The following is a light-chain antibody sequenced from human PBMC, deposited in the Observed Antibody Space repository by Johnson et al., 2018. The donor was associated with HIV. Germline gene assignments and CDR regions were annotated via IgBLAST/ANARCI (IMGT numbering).Light chain of an antibody. V-gene: IGLV1-51*01. CDR3: GKGESILSAPRV. CDR2: DNN. CDR1: SSNIGNNY. J-gene: IGLJ1*01. Sequence: TQPPSVSVAPGQKVTISCSGSSSNIGNNYVSWYQQFPGTAPKLLIYDNNKRPSGIPDRFSGSKSGTSATQDITGLQTGDAADYYCGKGESILSAPRVFGTGTNATVL.